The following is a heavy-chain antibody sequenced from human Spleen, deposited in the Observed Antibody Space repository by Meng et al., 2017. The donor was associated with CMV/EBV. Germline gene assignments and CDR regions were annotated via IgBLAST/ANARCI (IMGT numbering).Heavy chain of an antibody. CDR3: ASGISRLPYYYYGMDV. CDR2: IYYSGST. Sequence: GSLRLSCTVSGGSTSSTTYYWGWIRQPPGKGLEWIGNIYYSGSTYYKSSLKSRVTISVDTPKNQFSLKLSSVTAADTAVYYCASGISRLPYYYYGMDVWGQGTTVTVSS. V-gene: IGHV4-39*07. CDR1: GGSTSSTTYY. D-gene: IGHD2-2*01. J-gene: IGHJ6*02.